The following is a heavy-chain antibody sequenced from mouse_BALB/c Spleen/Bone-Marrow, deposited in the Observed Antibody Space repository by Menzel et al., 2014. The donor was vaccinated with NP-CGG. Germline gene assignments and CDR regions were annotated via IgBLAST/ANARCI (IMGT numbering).Heavy chain of an antibody. D-gene: IGHD2-4*01. CDR3: ARIYYDTGFAY. V-gene: IGHV8-8*01. Sequence: QVTLKESGPGILQPSQTLSLTCTFSGFSLSTSGMGVGLIRQPSGKGLEWLAHIWWDDDKRYNPALKSRLTISKDTSSNQVFLKIACVDTADTATYYCARIYYDTGFAYWGQGTLVTVSA. J-gene: IGHJ3*01. CDR2: IWWDDDK. CDR1: GFSLSTSGMG.